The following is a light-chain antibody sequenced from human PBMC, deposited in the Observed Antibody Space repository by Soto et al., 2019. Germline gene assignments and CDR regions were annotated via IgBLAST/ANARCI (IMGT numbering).Light chain of an antibody. V-gene: IGLV1-40*01. CDR2: SNN. CDR1: SSNIGAGFN. CDR3: QSYDSSLSGHV. J-gene: IGLJ1*01. Sequence: QSVLTQPPSVSGAPGQRVTISCTGSSSNIGAGFNVHWYQQLPGTAPKLLIYSNNNRPSGVPDRFSGSKSGTSASLAITGLQAEDESDYYCQSYDSSLSGHVXGTGTKLTVL.